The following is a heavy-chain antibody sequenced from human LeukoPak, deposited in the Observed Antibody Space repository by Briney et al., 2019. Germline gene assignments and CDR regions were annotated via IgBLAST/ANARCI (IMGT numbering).Heavy chain of an antibody. Sequence: GGSMRLACAASGFTVGTNHMSWVRQAPGKVREWVSVIYSGGDIYYADSVKGRFTISRDNSKNTLYLQIHSLRAEDTAVYYCARLLWGTWYFDLWGRGTLVTVSS. D-gene: IGHD7-27*01. J-gene: IGHJ2*01. CDR3: ARLLWGTWYFDL. CDR2: IYSGGDI. CDR1: GFTVGTNH. V-gene: IGHV3-53*01.